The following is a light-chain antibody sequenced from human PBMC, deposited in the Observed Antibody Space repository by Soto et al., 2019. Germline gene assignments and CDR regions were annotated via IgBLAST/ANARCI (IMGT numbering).Light chain of an antibody. V-gene: IGKV1-9*01. CDR3: QQLSHYPYT. CDR2: DSS. CDR1: YDISSS. Sequence: DIQLTQSPSFLSASVEDRVTISCRASYDISSSLAWYQQEPGKPPKLLIYDSSTLQTGVPSRFTGSGSGRKYTITISGLQFGDSATYFCQQLSHYPYTFGQGTKLEIK. J-gene: IGKJ2*01.